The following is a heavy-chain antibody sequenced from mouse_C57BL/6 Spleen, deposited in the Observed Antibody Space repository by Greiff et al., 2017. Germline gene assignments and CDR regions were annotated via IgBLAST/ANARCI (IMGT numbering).Heavy chain of an antibody. V-gene: IGHV1-61*01. CDR1: GYTFTSYW. D-gene: IGHD1-1*01. Sequence: VQLQQPGAELVRPGSSVKLSCKASGYTFTSYWMDWVKQRPGQGLEWIGNIYPSDSETHYNQKFKDKATLTVDKSSSTAYMQLSSLTSEDSAVYYCARGDGSSLYYAMDYWGQGTSVTVSS. CDR2: IYPSDSET. J-gene: IGHJ4*01. CDR3: ARGDGSSLYYAMDY.